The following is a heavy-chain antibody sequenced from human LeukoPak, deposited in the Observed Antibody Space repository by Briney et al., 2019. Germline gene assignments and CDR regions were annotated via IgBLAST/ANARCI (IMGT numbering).Heavy chain of an antibody. Sequence: GALRLSCTASGFTFSSYEMNWVRQATGKGLEWVSYISSSGSTIYYADSVKGRFTISRDNAKNSLYLQMNSLRAEDTAVYYCARDNDGLTDYWGQGTLITVSS. CDR1: GFTFSSYE. CDR3: ARDNDGLTDY. J-gene: IGHJ4*02. V-gene: IGHV3-48*03. CDR2: ISSSGSTI. D-gene: IGHD5-24*01.